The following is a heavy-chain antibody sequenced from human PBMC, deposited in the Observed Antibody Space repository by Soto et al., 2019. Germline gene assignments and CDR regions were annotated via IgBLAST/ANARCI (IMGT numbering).Heavy chain of an antibody. CDR1: GGSISSGDYY. J-gene: IGHJ5*02. CDR3: ARDNLMVRGVTNWFDP. V-gene: IGHV4-30-4*01. CDR2: IYYSGST. Sequence: SETLSLTCTVSGGSISSGDYYWSWIRQPPGKGLEWIGYIYYSGSTYYNPSLKSRVTISVDTSKNQFSLKLSSVTAADTAVYYCARDNLMVRGVTNWFDPWGQGTLVTVS. D-gene: IGHD3-10*01.